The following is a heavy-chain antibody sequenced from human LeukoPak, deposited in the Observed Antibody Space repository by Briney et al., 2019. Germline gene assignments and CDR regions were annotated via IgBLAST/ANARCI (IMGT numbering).Heavy chain of an antibody. Sequence: GGSLRLSCTASGFTFKKYAMSWVRQAPGKGLEWVSGISGSGGSTYYADSVKGRFTISRDNSKNTLYLQMNSLRAEDTAVYYCAKTPNYYCDYVDFDYWGQGTLVTVSS. J-gene: IGHJ4*02. D-gene: IGHD4-17*01. CDR2: ISGSGGST. CDR3: AKTPNYYCDYVDFDY. CDR1: GFTFKKYA. V-gene: IGHV3-23*01.